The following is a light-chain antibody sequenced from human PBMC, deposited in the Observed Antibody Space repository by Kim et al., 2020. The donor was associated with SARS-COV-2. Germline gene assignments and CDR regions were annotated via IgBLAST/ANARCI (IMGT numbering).Light chain of an antibody. J-gene: IGLJ1*01. CDR3: CSYAGSYTYV. CDR2: DVN. V-gene: IGLV2-11*03. CDR1: SGDVGYYSN. Sequence: SVTTRRTGSSGDVGYYSNVSWYQQNPGRAPKLMIYDVNKRPSGVPDRCSGSKSGNAASLTITGLQTEDEADYYCCSYAGSYTYVFGVGTKVTVL.